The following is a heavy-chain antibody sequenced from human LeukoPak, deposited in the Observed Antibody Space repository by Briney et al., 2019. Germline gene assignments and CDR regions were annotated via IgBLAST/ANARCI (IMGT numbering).Heavy chain of an antibody. CDR1: GYTFTSYS. CDR2: INAGNGNT. J-gene: IGHJ4*02. Sequence: GASVKGSCKASGYTFTSYSIHWVRQAPGQKLEWMGWINAGNGNTKYSQKFQGRVTITRDTSASTAYMELSSLRSEDTAVYYCARGKGGSSWDEVGYWGQGTLVTVSS. D-gene: IGHD6-13*01. CDR3: ARGKGGSSWDEVGY. V-gene: IGHV1-3*01.